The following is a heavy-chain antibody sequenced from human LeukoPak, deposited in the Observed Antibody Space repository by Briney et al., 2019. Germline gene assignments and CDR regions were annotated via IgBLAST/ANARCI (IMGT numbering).Heavy chain of an antibody. CDR1: GYTFSNQW. Sequence: GESLEISCEASGYTFSNQWIGWVRQMPGKGLEWMGIIYPGDSDTRYNPSLQGQVTLSVDKSITTTYLQWSSLKASDTAMYYCARTGYHYGSGSHYAFDIWGQGTMVTVSS. CDR3: ARTGYHYGSGSHYAFDI. CDR2: IYPGDSDT. V-gene: IGHV5-51*01. D-gene: IGHD3-10*01. J-gene: IGHJ3*02.